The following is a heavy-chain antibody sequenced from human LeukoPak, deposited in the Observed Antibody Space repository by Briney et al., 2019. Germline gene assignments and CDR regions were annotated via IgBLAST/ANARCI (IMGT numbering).Heavy chain of an antibody. J-gene: IGHJ4*02. CDR3: ARDNYDILTGYSNGFDY. Sequence: PGGSLRLSCVASGFTFSDHYMSWIRQAPGKGLEWLSYISNDGTTIYYADSVKGRFTISRDNAKNSLYLQMNSLRAEDTAVYYCARDNYDILTGYSNGFDYWGQGTLVTVSS. V-gene: IGHV3-11*01. CDR1: GFTFSDHY. D-gene: IGHD3-9*01. CDR2: ISNDGTTI.